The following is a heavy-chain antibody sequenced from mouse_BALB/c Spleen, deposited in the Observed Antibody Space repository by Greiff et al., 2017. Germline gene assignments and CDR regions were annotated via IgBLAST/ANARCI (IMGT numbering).Heavy chain of an antibody. J-gene: IGHJ3*01. CDR3: ARHGNYWFAY. D-gene: IGHD2-1*01. Sequence: DVKLVESGGGLVKPGGSLKLSCAASGFAFSSYDMSWVRQTPEKRLEWVAYISSGGGSTYYPDTVKGRFTISRDNAKNTLYLQMSSLKSEDTAMYYCARHGNYWFAYWGQGTLVTVSA. CDR1: GFAFSSYD. V-gene: IGHV5-12-1*01. CDR2: ISSGGGST.